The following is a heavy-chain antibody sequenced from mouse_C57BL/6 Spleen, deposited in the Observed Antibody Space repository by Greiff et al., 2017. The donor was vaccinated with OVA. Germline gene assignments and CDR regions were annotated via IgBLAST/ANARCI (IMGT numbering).Heavy chain of an antibody. J-gene: IGHJ4*01. CDR3: AIIYYDYDKRAMDY. D-gene: IGHD2-4*01. Sequence: VKLQQPGAELVMPGASVKLSCKASGYTFTSYWMHWVKQRPGQGLEWIGEIDPSDSYTNYNQKFKGKSTLTVDKSSSTAYMQLSSLTSEDSAVYYCAIIYYDYDKRAMDYWGQGTSVTVSS. CDR2: IDPSDSYT. CDR1: GYTFTSYW. V-gene: IGHV1-69*01.